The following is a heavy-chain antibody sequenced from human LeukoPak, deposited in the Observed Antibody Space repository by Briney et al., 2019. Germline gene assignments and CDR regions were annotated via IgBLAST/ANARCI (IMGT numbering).Heavy chain of an antibody. V-gene: IGHV1-18*01. CDR2: ISAYNGNT. Sequence: GASVKVSCKASGYTFTSYGISWVRQAPGQGLEWMGWISAYNGNTNYAQKLQGRVTMTTDTSTSTAYMELRSLRSDDTAVYYCARGRWDYDFWSGYYTPYYYCGMDVWGQGTTVTVSS. D-gene: IGHD3-3*01. CDR1: GYTFTSYG. CDR3: ARGRWDYDFWSGYYTPYYYCGMDV. J-gene: IGHJ6*02.